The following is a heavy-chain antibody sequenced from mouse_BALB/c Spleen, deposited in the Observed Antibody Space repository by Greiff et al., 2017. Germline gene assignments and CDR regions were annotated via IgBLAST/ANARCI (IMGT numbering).Heavy chain of an antibody. CDR1: GYTFTSYY. D-gene: IGHD2-13*01. CDR2: INPSNGGT. Sequence: VQLQESGAELVKPGASVKLSCKASGYTFTSYYMYWVKQRPGQGLEWIGEINPSNGGTNFNEKFKSKATLTVDKSSSTAYMQLSSLTSEDSAVYYCTRSKGGDYGYAMDDWGQGTSVTVSS. J-gene: IGHJ4*01. CDR3: TRSKGGDYGYAMDD. V-gene: IGHV1S81*02.